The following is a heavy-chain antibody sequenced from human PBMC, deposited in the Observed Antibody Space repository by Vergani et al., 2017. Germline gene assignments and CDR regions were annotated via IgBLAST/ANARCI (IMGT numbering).Heavy chain of an antibody. Sequence: QVQLVQSGAEVKKPGSSVKVSCKASGGTFSSYAISWVRQAPGQGLEWMGRIIPIFGTANYAQKFQCRVTLTADKSTSTAYMELSSLRSEDTAVYYWAREGIAAAGTPPHFDYWGQGTLVTVSS. CDR1: GGTFSSYA. CDR3: AREGIAAAGTPPHFDY. V-gene: IGHV1-69*14. CDR2: IIPIFGTA. J-gene: IGHJ4*02. D-gene: IGHD6-13*01.